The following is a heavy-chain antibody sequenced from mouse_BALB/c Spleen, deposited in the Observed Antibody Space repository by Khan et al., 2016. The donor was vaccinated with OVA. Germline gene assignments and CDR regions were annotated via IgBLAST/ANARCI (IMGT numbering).Heavy chain of an antibody. CDR2: TNPTNGRT. CDR1: GYTFTSYW. J-gene: IGHJ2*01. D-gene: IGHD1-1*01. CDR3: ARIKKIVATYFDY. V-gene: IGHV1S81*02. Sequence: QVQLQQSGAELVKAGASVKMSCKASGYTFTSYWMLWVKQRLGQGLEWFAETNPTNGRTYYNEKFKSKATLTVDKSSSTAYMLLSGPTFEDSAVYYCARIKKIVATYFDYWGQGTTLTVSS.